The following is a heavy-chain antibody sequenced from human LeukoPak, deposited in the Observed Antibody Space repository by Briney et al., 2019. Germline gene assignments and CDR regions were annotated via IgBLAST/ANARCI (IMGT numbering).Heavy chain of an antibody. CDR1: GGSISSGDYY. V-gene: IGHV4-30-4*01. J-gene: IGHJ5*02. Sequence: SETLPLTCTVSGGSISSGDYYWSWIRQPPGKGLEWIGYIYYSGSTYYNPSLKSRVTISVDTSKNQFSLKLSSVTAADTAVYYCARGSWHGSGSYYSLFGSWGQGTLVAVSS. CDR2: IYYSGST. D-gene: IGHD3-10*01. CDR3: ARGSWHGSGSYYSLFGS.